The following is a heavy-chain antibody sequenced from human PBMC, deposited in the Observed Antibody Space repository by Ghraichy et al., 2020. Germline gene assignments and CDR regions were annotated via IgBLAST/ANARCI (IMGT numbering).Heavy chain of an antibody. CDR2: IWYDGSTK. Sequence: GESLNISCAASGFTFSDYGMHWVRQAPGKGLEWVAVIWYDGSTKFSADSVKGRFTISRDNSKNTLYPQMNSLRVEDTAVYYCARDGAYNYGQYYFDFWGQGTLVTVSS. V-gene: IGHV3-33*01. CDR1: GFTFSDYG. D-gene: IGHD5-18*01. J-gene: IGHJ4*02. CDR3: ARDGAYNYGQYYFDF.